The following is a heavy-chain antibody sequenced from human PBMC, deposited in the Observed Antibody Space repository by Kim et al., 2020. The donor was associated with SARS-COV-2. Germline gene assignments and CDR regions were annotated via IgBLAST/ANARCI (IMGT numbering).Heavy chain of an antibody. CDR3: AKGEIAVAVQTDDAFDI. CDR1: GFTFSSYA. V-gene: IGHV3-23*01. D-gene: IGHD6-19*01. Sequence: GGSLRLSCAASGFTFSSYAMSWVRQAPGKGLEWVSAISGSGGSTYYADSVKGRFTISRDNSKNTLYLQMNSLRAEDTAVYYCAKGEIAVAVQTDDAFDIWGQGTMVTVSS. J-gene: IGHJ3*02. CDR2: ISGSGGST.